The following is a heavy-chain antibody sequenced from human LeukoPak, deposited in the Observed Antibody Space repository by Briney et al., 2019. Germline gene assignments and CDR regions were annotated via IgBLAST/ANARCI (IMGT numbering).Heavy chain of an antibody. Sequence: KPSETLSLTCTVSGGSISSYYWGWIRQSAGQGLEWIGRIYATETDFNPSLKSRLTMSIDTSKNQFSLKLTSVTAADTGVYYCARHQGWLQWEYWGQGTLVIVSS. CDR3: ARHQGWLQWEY. CDR2: IYATET. V-gene: IGHV4-4*07. CDR1: GGSISSYY. D-gene: IGHD5-24*01. J-gene: IGHJ4*02.